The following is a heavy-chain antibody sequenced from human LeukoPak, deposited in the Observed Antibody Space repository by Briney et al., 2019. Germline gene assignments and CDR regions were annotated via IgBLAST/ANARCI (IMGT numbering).Heavy chain of an antibody. V-gene: IGHV4-30-2*01. CDR2: IYHSGST. CDR1: GGSISSGIYS. Sequence: PSETLSLTCAVSGGSISSGIYSWNWIRQPPGKGLEWIGYIYHSGSTYYNSSLKSRVTILVDRSKNQFSLKLSSVTAADTAVYYCARDNGDYPYYFDFWGQGTLVTVSS. J-gene: IGHJ4*02. D-gene: IGHD4-17*01. CDR3: ARDNGDYPYYFDF.